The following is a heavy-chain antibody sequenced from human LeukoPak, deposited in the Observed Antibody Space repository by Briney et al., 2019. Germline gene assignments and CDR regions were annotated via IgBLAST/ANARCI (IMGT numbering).Heavy chain of an antibody. Sequence: SETLSLTCAVSGYSISSGYYWGWIRQPPGKGLEWIGSMYHSGSTYYNPSLKSRVTISVDTSKNQFSLKLSSVTAADTAVYYCAREVAAAGREVDYWGQGTLVTVSS. CDR3: AREVAAAGREVDY. CDR2: MYHSGST. J-gene: IGHJ4*02. D-gene: IGHD6-13*01. V-gene: IGHV4-38-2*02. CDR1: GYSISSGYY.